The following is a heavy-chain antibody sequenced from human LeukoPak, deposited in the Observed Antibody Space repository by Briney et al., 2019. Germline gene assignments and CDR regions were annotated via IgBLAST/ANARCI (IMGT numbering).Heavy chain of an antibody. D-gene: IGHD3-22*01. J-gene: IGHJ4*02. CDR3: ARDKVGYYDRSGYDY. V-gene: IGHV4-59*12. CDR1: GDSISGFY. CDR2: IYSSGST. Sequence: SETLSLTCTVSGDSISGFYWSWIRQPPGEGLEWIGDIYSSGSTNYNPSLKSRVTMSVDTSKNQFSLKLSSVTAADTDVYYCARDKVGYYDRSGYDYWGQGTLVTVSS.